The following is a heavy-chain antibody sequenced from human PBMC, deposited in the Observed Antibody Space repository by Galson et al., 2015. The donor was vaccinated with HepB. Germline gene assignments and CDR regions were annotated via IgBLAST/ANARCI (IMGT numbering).Heavy chain of an antibody. J-gene: IGHJ4*02. V-gene: IGHV5-51*01. CDR1: GYTFTDYW. CDR2: IYPGDSDA. Sequence: QSGAEVKKPGESLKISCEGSGYTFTDYWIGWVRQMLGKGLEWMAIIYPGDSDARYSPSFQGQVTISADRSISTAYLQWSSLKASDSAMYYCARAVTTTRYFDYWGQGTLVTVSS. CDR3: ARAVTTTRYFDY. D-gene: IGHD4-17*01.